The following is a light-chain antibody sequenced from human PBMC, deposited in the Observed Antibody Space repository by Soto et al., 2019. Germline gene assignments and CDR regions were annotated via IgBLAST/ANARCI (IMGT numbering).Light chain of an antibody. V-gene: IGKV1-39*01. CDR2: DAS. Sequence: DIQMTQSPASVSASVGDRVSITCQASQDISNYLNWYQQKPGKAPKLLIYDASNLETGVPSRFSGSRSGTDFTLTISGLQPEDFASYYCQQIYSTPPCTFGQGTRLEIK. CDR3: QQIYSTPPCT. J-gene: IGKJ5*01. CDR1: QDISNY.